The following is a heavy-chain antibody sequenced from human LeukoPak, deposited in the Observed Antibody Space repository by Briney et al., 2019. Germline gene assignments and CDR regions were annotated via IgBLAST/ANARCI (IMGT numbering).Heavy chain of an antibody. Sequence: GGSLRLSCAASGFTFDDYGMSWVRQAPGKGLEWVSGISWNGGSTGYADSVKGRFTISRDNAKNSLYLQMNSLRAEDTALYYCARVMYYYDSSGYYPGEMGYWGQGTLVTVSS. V-gene: IGHV3-20*04. CDR2: ISWNGGST. CDR3: ARVMYYYDSSGYYPGEMGY. CDR1: GFTFDDYG. J-gene: IGHJ4*02. D-gene: IGHD3-22*01.